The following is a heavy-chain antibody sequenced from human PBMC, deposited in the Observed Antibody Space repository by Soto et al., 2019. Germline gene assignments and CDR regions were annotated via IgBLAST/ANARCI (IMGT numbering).Heavy chain of an antibody. CDR1: GGSISSYY. Sequence: SETLSLTCTVSGGSISSYYWSWIRQPPGKGLEWIGYIYYSGSTNYNPSLKSRVTISVDTSKNQFSLKLSSVAAADTAVYYCARVGNTYYDFCSGYSSNRGPYFDYSGQGTLVTLSS. J-gene: IGHJ4*02. V-gene: IGHV4-59*01. CDR3: ARVGNTYYDFCSGYSSNRGPYFDY. D-gene: IGHD3-3*01. CDR2: IYYSGST.